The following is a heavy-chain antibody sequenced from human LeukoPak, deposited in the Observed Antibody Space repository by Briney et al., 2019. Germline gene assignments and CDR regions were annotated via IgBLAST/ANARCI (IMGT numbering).Heavy chain of an antibody. CDR1: GGSISSGGHY. V-gene: IGHV4-30-2*01. J-gene: IGHJ4*02. CDR2: VYHSGST. D-gene: IGHD3-16*01. Sequence: SETLSLTCTVSGGSISSGGHYWSWVRQPPGKGLEWIGYVYHSGSTYYNPSLKGRVTISVDRSKNHFSLTVTSVTAADTAVYYCARLLNIRDHNFDYWGQGTLVTVSS. CDR3: ARLLNIRDHNFDY.